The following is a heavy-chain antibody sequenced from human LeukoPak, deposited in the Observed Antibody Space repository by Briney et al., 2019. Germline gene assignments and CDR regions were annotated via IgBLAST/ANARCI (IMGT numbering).Heavy chain of an antibody. CDR1: GYTFTSYG. J-gene: IGHJ6*02. D-gene: IGHD6-13*01. CDR2: ISAYNGNT. CDR3: ARDGVAAAGRGVYYYYGMDV. V-gene: IGHV1-18*01. Sequence: ASVKVSCKASGYTFTSYGISWVRQAPGQGLEWMGWISAYNGNTNYAQKLQGRVTMTTDTSTSTAYMKLRSLRSDDTAVYYCARDGVAAAGRGVYYYYGMDVWGQGTTVTVSS.